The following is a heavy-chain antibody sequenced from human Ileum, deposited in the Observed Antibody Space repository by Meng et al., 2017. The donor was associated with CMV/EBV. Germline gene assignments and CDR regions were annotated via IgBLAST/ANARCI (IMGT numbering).Heavy chain of an antibody. CDR1: GGSFSGYY. V-gene: IGHV4-34*01. D-gene: IGHD5-18*01. CDR3: ASRVDTAMVNTFDY. CDR2: INHSGST. J-gene: IGHJ4*02. Sequence: QVRLQRVGAGLLKPSENLSLTCAVYGGSFSGYYWRWIRQPPGKGLEWIGEINHSGSTNYNPFLKSRVTISVDTSKNQFSLKMTSVTAADTAVYYCASRVDTAMVNTFDYWGQGILVTVSS.